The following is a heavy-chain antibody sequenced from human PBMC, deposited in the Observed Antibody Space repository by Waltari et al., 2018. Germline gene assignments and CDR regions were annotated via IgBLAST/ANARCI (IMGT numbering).Heavy chain of an antibody. CDR2: IYYSGRT. V-gene: IGHV4-31*03. D-gene: IGHD6-6*01. J-gene: IGHJ5*02. CDR3: ARCITARTIGYWFDP. Sequence: QVQLQESGPGLVKPSQTLSLTCTVSGGSISSDGYYWSWIRQHPGKGLEWIGSIYYSGRTSYNPSLTSRVSISVDTSKNQFSLKLTSVTAADTAMFYCARCITARTIGYWFDPWGQGTLVTVSS. CDR1: GGSISSDGYY.